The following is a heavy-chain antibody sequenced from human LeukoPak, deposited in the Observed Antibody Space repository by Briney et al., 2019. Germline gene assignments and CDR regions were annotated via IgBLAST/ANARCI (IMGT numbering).Heavy chain of an antibody. CDR2: IIPKYSAS. Sequence: ASVKVSCKASGGSFSDYPINWVRQAPGQGLEWLGGIIPKYSASNYAQAFQGRVTITADESTNTVYMEMSSLRSEDTAVYYCARDYSGYDHFDYWGQGTLVTVSS. CDR3: ARDYSGYDHFDY. D-gene: IGHD5-12*01. CDR1: GGSFSDYP. J-gene: IGHJ4*02. V-gene: IGHV1-69*13.